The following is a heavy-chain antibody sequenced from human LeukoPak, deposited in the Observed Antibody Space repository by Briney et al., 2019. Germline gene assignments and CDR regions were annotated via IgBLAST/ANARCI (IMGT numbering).Heavy chain of an antibody. CDR1: GFSISNFW. CDR2: INSDGSST. V-gene: IGHV3-74*01. J-gene: IGHJ4*02. Sequence: GGSLRLSCAASGFSISNFWMHWVRQAPGKGLVWVSRINSDGSSTTYADSVKGRSTISRDNAKNTLYLQANSLRAEDTAVYYCARGAARCSGGHCYPDWGRGTLVTVSS. CDR3: ARGAARCSGGHCYPD. D-gene: IGHD2-15*01.